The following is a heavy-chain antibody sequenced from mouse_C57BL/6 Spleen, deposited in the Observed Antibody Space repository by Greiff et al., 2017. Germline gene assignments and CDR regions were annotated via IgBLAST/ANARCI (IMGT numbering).Heavy chain of an antibody. V-gene: IGHV5-6*01. CDR1: GFTFSSYG. J-gene: IGHJ4*01. D-gene: IGHD2-10*02. CDR3: ARGGYGNSSYAMDY. CDR2: ISSGGSYT. Sequence: EVMLVESGGDLVKPGGSLKLSCAASGFTFSSYGMSWVRQTPDKRLEWVATISSGGSYTYYPDSVKGRFTISRDNAKNTLYLQMSSLKSEDTAMYYCARGGYGNSSYAMDYWGQGTSVTVSS.